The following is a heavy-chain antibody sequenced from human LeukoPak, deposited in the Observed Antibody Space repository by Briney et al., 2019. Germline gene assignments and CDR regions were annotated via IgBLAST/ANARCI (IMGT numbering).Heavy chain of an antibody. Sequence: PGGSLRLSCAASGFTFSSYAMHWVRQAPGKGLEWVAVISYDGSNKYYADSVKGRFTISRDNSKNTLYLQMNSLRAEDTAVYYCAREIGTPYYDRSGYLDYWGQGTLVTVSS. CDR1: GFTFSSYA. D-gene: IGHD3-22*01. V-gene: IGHV3-30-3*01. J-gene: IGHJ4*02. CDR3: AREIGTPYYDRSGYLDY. CDR2: ISYDGSNK.